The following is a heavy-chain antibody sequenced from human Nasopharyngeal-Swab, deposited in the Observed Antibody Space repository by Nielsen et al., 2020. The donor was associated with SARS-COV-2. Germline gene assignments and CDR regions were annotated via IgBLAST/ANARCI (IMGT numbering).Heavy chain of an antibody. Sequence: GESLKISCAASGFTFSSYWMSWVRQAPGKGLEWVANIKQDGSAKYYADSVKGRFTISRDNSKNTLYLQMNSLRAEDTAVYYCARDRARYSSSWYGRFDYWGQGTLVTVSS. D-gene: IGHD6-13*01. J-gene: IGHJ4*02. CDR3: ARDRARYSSSWYGRFDY. CDR2: IKQDGSAK. CDR1: GFTFSSYW. V-gene: IGHV3-7*01.